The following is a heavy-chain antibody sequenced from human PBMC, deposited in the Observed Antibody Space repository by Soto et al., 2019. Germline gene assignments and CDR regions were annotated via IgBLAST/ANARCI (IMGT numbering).Heavy chain of an antibody. D-gene: IGHD6-13*01. Sequence: GASVKVSCKASGYTFTMYGISCVVQAPGQGLEWMGWISAYNGNTNYAQKLQGRVTMTTDTSTSTAYMELRSLRSDDTAVYYCAQVGYSSSWYWFDPWGQGTLVTVSS. J-gene: IGHJ5*02. CDR3: AQVGYSSSWYWFDP. V-gene: IGHV1-18*01. CDR2: ISAYNGNT. CDR1: GYTFTMYG.